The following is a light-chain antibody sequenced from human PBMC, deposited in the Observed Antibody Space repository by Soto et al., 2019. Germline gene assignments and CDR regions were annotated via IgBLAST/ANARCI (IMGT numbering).Light chain of an antibody. V-gene: IGKV3-20*01. Sequence: EIVLTQSPGTLSLTPGERATLSCRASQSVSSSNLAWYQQKPGHAPRLLIYSASSRATGIPDRFSGSGSGTDFPLTISRLEPEDFAVYYCQQYGSAPKPFGQGTNVEVK. J-gene: IGKJ1*01. CDR3: QQYGSAPKP. CDR2: SAS. CDR1: QSVSSSN.